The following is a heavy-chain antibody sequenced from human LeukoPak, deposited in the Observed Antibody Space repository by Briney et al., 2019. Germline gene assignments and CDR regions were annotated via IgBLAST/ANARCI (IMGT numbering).Heavy chain of an antibody. CDR3: ARGGASYDFWGYFDY. J-gene: IGHJ4*02. CDR2: VSYDGDNI. Sequence: QSGGSLRLSCAASGFTFSSYSMHWVRQAPGKGLEWVAVVSYDGDNIYYADSVKGRFTISRDNSKNTLYLQMNSLRAEDTAVCYCARGGASYDFWGYFDYWGQGTLVTVSS. CDR1: GFTFSSYS. D-gene: IGHD3-3*01. V-gene: IGHV3-30-3*01.